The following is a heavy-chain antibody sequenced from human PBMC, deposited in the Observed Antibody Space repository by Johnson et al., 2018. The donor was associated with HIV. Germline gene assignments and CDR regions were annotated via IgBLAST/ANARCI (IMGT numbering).Heavy chain of an antibody. CDR1: GFTFDDYD. Sequence: VQLVESGGGLVQPGRSLRLSCAASGFTFDDYDMHWVRQAPGKGLEWVSGISWNSGSIGYADSVKGRFTISRDNAKNSLYLQMNSLRVEDTAVYYCARDPGGSLGAFDIWGQGTIVTVSS. J-gene: IGHJ3*02. CDR3: ARDPGGSLGAFDI. CDR2: ISWNSGSI. D-gene: IGHD1-26*01. V-gene: IGHV3-9*01.